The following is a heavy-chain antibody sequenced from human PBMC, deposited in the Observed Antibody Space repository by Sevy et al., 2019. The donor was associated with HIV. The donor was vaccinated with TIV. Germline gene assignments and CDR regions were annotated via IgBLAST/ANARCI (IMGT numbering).Heavy chain of an antibody. CDR1: GFSFRETW. V-gene: IGHV3-15*01. J-gene: IGHJ3*01. CDR3: TTLGYRGGFDF. Sequence: GGSLRLSCAASGFSFRETWMSWVRQGPGKGLELVGRIKSKSDGGTTDYAEPVKGRFTISRDNSKTTLYLQMNSLKTQDTALYYYTTLGYRGGFDFWGQGTMVTVSS. CDR2: IKSKSDGGTT. D-gene: IGHD3-16*02.